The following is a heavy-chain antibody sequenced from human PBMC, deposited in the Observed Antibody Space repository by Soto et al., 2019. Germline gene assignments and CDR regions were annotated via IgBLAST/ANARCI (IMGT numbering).Heavy chain of an antibody. V-gene: IGHV4-59*01. CDR3: ARGEEAFFYYGLDV. J-gene: IGHJ6*02. CDR2: IYDTGISGYTPST. Sequence: SETLSLTCTVSGGSITSSYWSWIRRPPGKGLEWIAYIYDTGISGYTPSTSYNPSLKSRVTMSVDTSKSQFSLKLTSVTAADTEVYYCARGEEAFFYYGLDVWGQGITVTVSS. CDR1: GGSITSSY.